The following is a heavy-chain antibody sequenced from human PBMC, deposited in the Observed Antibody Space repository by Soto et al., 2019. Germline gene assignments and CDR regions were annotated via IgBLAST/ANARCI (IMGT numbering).Heavy chain of an antibody. V-gene: IGHV3-23*01. J-gene: IGHJ3*01. CDR2: ISSSGLST. Sequence: VQLLESGGGLVQPGGSLRLSCAASGFTFSSYVMSWVRQAPGEGLEWVSTISSSGLSTYYADSVKGRFTISGDNSKNTLYLQVHGLRAEHTAVYYCAKGRSAAAGRRAFDVWGRGTRVTVSS. CDR1: GFTFSSYV. CDR3: AKGRSAAAGRRAFDV. D-gene: IGHD6-13*01.